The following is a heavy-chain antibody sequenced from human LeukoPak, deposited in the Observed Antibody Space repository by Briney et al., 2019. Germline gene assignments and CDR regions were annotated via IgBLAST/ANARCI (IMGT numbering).Heavy chain of an antibody. D-gene: IGHD2/OR15-2a*01. V-gene: IGHV4-38-2*02. Sequence: PSETLSLTCTVSGYSISSGYYWGWIRQPPGNGLEWIGSIYHSGSTYYNPSLKSRVTISVDTSKNQFSLKLSSVTAADTAVYYCARDGGLLTNWFDPWGQGTPVTVSS. CDR2: IYHSGST. CDR1: GYSISSGYY. CDR3: ARDGGLLTNWFDP. J-gene: IGHJ5*02.